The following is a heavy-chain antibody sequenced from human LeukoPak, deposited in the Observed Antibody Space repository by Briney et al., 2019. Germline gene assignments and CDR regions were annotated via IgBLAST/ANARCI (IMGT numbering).Heavy chain of an antibody. CDR1: GFTFSDYY. J-gene: IGHJ4*02. Sequence: GGFLRLSCAASGFTFSDYYMTWIRQAPGKGLEWVSYVNSRGNIIFYADSVRGRFTISRDNAEYSLYLQMNSLRDEDTAVYYCATSALAVAGNDEFDYWGQGTLVTVS. CDR3: ATSALAVAGNDEFDY. V-gene: IGHV3-11*01. D-gene: IGHD6-19*01. CDR2: VNSRGNII.